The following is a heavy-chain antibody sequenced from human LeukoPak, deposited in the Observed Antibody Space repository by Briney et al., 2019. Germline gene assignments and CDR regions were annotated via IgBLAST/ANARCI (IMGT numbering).Heavy chain of an antibody. J-gene: IGHJ4*02. CDR3: ASANFNTMIRLDY. V-gene: IGHV3-11*01. CDR2: ISSSGSTI. D-gene: IGHD3-22*01. CDR1: GFTFSDYY. Sequence: GGSLRLSCAASGFTFSDYYLSWIRQAPGKGLEWVSYISSSGSTIYYTDSVKGRFTISRDNAKNSLYLQMNSLRAEDTAVYYCASANFNTMIRLDYWGQGTLVTVSS.